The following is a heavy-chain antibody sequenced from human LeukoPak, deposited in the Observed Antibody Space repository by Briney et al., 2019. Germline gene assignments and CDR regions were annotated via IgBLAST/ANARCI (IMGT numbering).Heavy chain of an antibody. V-gene: IGHV4-34*01. D-gene: IGHD6-13*01. Sequence: SETLSLTCAVYGGSFSGYYWSWIRQPPGKGLEWIGEINHSGSTNYNPSLKSRVTISVDTSKNQFSLKLSSVTAADTAVYYCARGGGAAAGYYYYYGMDVWGQGTTVTASS. CDR3: ARGGGAAAGYYYYYGMDV. CDR1: GGSFSGYY. CDR2: INHSGST. J-gene: IGHJ6*02.